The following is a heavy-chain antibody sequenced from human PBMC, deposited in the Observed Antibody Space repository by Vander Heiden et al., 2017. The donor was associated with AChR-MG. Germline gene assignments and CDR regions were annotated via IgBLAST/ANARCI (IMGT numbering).Heavy chain of an antibody. Sequence: EVQPWASGGGVIQPGGSLRPSCAASGFTFRSYAMDGVRQASGKGLEWISAISGSGGRTCYADSVKGRFTISRDNSKNTLYLQMNSLRAEDKAVYYCAKDWGGDIWGQGTMVTVSS. J-gene: IGHJ3*02. D-gene: IGHD3-16*01. CDR1: GFTFRSYA. CDR3: AKDWGGDI. CDR2: ISGSGGRT. V-gene: IGHV3-23*01.